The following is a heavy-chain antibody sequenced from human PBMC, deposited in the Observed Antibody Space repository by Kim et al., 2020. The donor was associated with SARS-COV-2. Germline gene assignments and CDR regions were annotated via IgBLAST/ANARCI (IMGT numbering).Heavy chain of an antibody. V-gene: IGHV4-39*01. D-gene: IGHD3-3*01. Sequence: SETLSLTCTVSGGSISSSSYYWGWIRQPPGKGLEWIGSIYYSGSTYYNPSLKSRVTISVDTSKNQFSLKLSSVTAADTAVYYCARQRGTTIFGVVIRTQIGHWGQGTLVTVSS. CDR2: IYYSGST. J-gene: IGHJ1*01. CDR1: GGSISSSSYY. CDR3: ARQRGTTIFGVVIRTQIGH.